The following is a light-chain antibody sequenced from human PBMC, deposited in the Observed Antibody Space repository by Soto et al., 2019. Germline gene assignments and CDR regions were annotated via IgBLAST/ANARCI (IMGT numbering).Light chain of an antibody. J-gene: IGKJ5*01. CDR3: QHYHNWPPIT. Sequence: EIVMTQSPATLSVSPGERATLFCRASQSISNNLAWYQQKPGQVPRLLIYGASTRATGVPARFSGTGSGTDFALTISSLQSEDIAVYYCQHYHNWPPITFGQGTRLEIK. V-gene: IGKV3-15*01. CDR2: GAS. CDR1: QSISNN.